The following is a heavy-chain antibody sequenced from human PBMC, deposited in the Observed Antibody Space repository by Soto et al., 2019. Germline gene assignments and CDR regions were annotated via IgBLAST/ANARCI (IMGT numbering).Heavy chain of an antibody. Sequence: PSETLSLTCTVSGGSISSGGYYWSWIRQPPGKGLEWIGYIYYSGSTYYNPSLKSRVTISVDTSKNQFSLKLSSVTAADTAVYYCARGPIAAAGFNWGQGTLVTVSS. CDR2: IYYSGST. J-gene: IGHJ4*02. V-gene: IGHV4-30-4*01. CDR1: GGSISSGGYY. CDR3: ARGPIAAAGFN. D-gene: IGHD6-13*01.